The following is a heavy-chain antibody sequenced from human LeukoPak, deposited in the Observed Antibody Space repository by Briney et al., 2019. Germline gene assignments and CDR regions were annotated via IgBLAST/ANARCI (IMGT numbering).Heavy chain of an antibody. V-gene: IGHV3-48*03. CDR2: IASTGSTT. CDR3: ARGGIYSGYD. CDR1: GFTFSDYE. J-gene: IGHJ4*02. Sequence: GGSLILSCAGSGFTFSDYEMNWVRQAPGKGLERVSYIASTGSTTYYADSVKGRFTISRDNAKNSLYLQMNSLRAEDTAVYYCARGGIYSGYDWGQGSLVTVSS. D-gene: IGHD5-12*01.